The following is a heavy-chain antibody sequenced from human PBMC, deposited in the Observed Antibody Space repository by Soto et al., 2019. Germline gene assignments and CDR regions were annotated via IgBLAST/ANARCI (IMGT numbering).Heavy chain of an antibody. CDR3: AKFTGWDDAFDI. CDR1: GFTFSSYG. CDR2: ISYDGSNK. J-gene: IGHJ3*02. Sequence: ESGGGVVQPGRSLRLSCAASGFTFSSYGMHWVRQAPGTGLEWVAVISYDGSNKYYADSVKGRFTISRDNSKNTLYLQMNSLRAEDTAVYYCAKFTGWDDAFDIWGQGTMVTVSS. V-gene: IGHV3-30*18. D-gene: IGHD1-26*01.